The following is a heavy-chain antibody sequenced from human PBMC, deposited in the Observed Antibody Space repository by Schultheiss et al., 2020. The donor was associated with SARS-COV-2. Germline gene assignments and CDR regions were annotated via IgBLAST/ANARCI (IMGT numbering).Heavy chain of an antibody. CDR1: GFTFSKYG. V-gene: IGHV3-21*01. Sequence: GESLKISCAASGFTFSKYGMHWARQAPGKGLEFVASIRSSGRDIYYADSMQGRFTVSRDNANNSLYLQMHSLRAEDTAVYYCVRDRSWWTPYNCFDLWGRGTLVTVSS. D-gene: IGHD2-15*01. J-gene: IGHJ5*02. CDR3: VRDRSWWTPYNCFDL. CDR2: IRSSGRDI.